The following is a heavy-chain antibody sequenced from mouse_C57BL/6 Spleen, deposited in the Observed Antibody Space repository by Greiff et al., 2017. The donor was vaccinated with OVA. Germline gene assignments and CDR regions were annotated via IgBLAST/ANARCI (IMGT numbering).Heavy chain of an antibody. CDR2: IDPETGGT. CDR3: TRGTYYFDY. V-gene: IGHV1-15*01. D-gene: IGHD3-3*01. Sequence: QVQLQQSGAELVRPGASVTLSCKASGSTFTDYEMHWVKQTPVHGLEWIGAIDPETGGTAYNQKFKGKAILTADKSSSTAYMELRSLTSEDSAVYYCTRGTYYFDYWGQGTTLTVSS. CDR1: GSTFTDYE. J-gene: IGHJ2*01.